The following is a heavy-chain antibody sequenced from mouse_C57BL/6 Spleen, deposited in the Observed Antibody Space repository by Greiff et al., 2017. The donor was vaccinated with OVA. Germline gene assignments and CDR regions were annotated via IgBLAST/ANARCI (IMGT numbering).Heavy chain of an antibody. CDR2: IDPSDSYP. CDR1: GYTFTSYW. J-gene: IGHJ3*01. D-gene: IGHD3-2*01. Sequence: QVQLQQPGAELVKPGASVKLSCKASGYTFTSYWMPWVKQRPGQGLEWIGEIDPSDSYPNYNQKFKGKATLTVDTSSSTAYMQLSSLTSEDSAVYYCARRQGAYWGQGTLVTVSA. CDR3: ARRQGAY. V-gene: IGHV1-50*01.